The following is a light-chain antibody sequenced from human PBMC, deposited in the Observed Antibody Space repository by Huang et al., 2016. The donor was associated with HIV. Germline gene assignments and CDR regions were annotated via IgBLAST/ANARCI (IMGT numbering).Light chain of an antibody. CDR1: QSVSSN. CDR2: GAS. CDR3: QQYNNWPSGT. Sequence: EIVMTQSPATLSVSPGERATPPCRASQSVSSNLAWYQQKPGQASRLLIYGASIRVTGIPARFSSSGSGTEFTLTISSLESEDVAVYYCQQYNNWPSGTFGQGTKVEIK. V-gene: IGKV3-15*01. J-gene: IGKJ1*01.